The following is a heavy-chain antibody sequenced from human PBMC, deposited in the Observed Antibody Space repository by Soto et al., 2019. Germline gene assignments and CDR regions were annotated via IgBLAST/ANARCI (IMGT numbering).Heavy chain of an antibody. V-gene: IGHV3-30*18. CDR3: AKDHIVAAAPDY. Sequence: QVQLVESGGGVVQPGRSLRLSCAASGFTFETYAMHWVHLAPGKGLEWMAVISYDGSNKYYADSVKGRFTISRDNSKNTLYMQMNSLRAEDTAIYYCAKDHIVAAAPDYWGQGTLVTVSS. D-gene: IGHD2-2*01. CDR1: GFTFETYA. J-gene: IGHJ4*02. CDR2: ISYDGSNK.